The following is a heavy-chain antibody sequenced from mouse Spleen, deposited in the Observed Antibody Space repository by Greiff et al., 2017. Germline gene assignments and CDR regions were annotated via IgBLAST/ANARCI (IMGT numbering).Heavy chain of an antibody. D-gene: IGHD2-1*01. CDR3: TRSHGNYGYFDV. V-gene: IGHV1-15*01. CDR2: IDPETGGT. Sequence: VQLQESGAELVRPGASVTLSCKASGYTFTDYEMHWVKQTPVHGLEWIGAIDPETGGTAYNQKFKGKAILTADKSSSTAYMELRSLTSEDSAVYYCTRSHGNYGYFDVWGAGTTVTVSS. CDR1: GYTFTDYE. J-gene: IGHJ1*01.